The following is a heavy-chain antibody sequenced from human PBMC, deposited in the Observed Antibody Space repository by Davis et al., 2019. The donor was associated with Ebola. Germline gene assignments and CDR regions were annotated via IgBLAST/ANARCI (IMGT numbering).Heavy chain of an antibody. Sequence: PSETLSLTCTVSGYSISSGYYWGWIRQPPGKGLEWIGSIYHSGSTYYNPSLKSRVTISVDTSKNQFSLKLSSVTAADTAVYYCARDVTEGTAYWGQGTLVTVSS. CDR3: ARDVTEGTAY. CDR2: IYHSGST. CDR1: GYSISSGYY. D-gene: IGHD1-14*01. J-gene: IGHJ4*02. V-gene: IGHV4-38-2*02.